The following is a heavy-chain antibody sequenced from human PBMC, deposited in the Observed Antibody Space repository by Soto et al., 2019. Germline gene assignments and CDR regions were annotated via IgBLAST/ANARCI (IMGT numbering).Heavy chain of an antibody. J-gene: IGHJ3*02. D-gene: IGHD3-16*01. Sequence: ASVKVSCKASGYTFTGYYMHWVRQAPGQGLEWMGWINPNSGGTNYAQKFQGWVTMTRDTSISTAYMELSRLRSDDTAVYYCARAPGGDDGDAFDIWGQGTMVTVSS. V-gene: IGHV1-2*04. CDR2: INPNSGGT. CDR1: GYTFTGYY. CDR3: ARAPGGDDGDAFDI.